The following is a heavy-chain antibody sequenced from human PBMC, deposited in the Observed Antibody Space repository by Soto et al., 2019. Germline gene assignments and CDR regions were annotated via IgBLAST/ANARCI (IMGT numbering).Heavy chain of an antibody. V-gene: IGHV3-7*03. J-gene: IGHJ4*02. CDR2: IKQDGSEK. CDR1: GFTFSSYW. Sequence: PGGSLRLSCAASGFTFSSYWMSWVRQAPGKGLEWVANIKQDGSEKYYVDSVKGRFTISRDNAKNSLYLQMNSLRAEDTAVYYCAREKGRDIVVVPAARPIDYWGQGTLVTVSS. CDR3: AREKGRDIVVVPAARPIDY. D-gene: IGHD2-2*01.